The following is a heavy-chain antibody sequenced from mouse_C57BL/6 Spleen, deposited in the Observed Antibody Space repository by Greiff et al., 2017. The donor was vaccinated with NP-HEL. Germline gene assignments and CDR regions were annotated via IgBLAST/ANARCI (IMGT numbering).Heavy chain of an antibody. V-gene: IGHV1-9*01. CDR2: ILPGSGCT. Sequence: VQLQQSGAELMKPGASVKLSCKATGYTFTGYWIEWVKQRPGHGLEWIGEILPGSGCTNYNEKFKGKVTFTADTSSNTAYLQHSSLTTADSAIYYCARPYYGSSLYFDYWGKGTTLTVSS. D-gene: IGHD1-1*01. J-gene: IGHJ2*01. CDR3: ARPYYGSSLYFDY. CDR1: GYTFTGYW.